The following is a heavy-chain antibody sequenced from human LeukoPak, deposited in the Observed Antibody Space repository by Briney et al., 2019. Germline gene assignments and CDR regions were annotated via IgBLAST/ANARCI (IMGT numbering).Heavy chain of an antibody. CDR3: AKFPSYSSGWSDY. V-gene: IGHV3-23*01. D-gene: IGHD6-19*01. CDR2: ISGSGGST. CDR1: GFTFSSYA. J-gene: IGHJ4*02. Sequence: PGGSLRLSCAASGFTFSSYAMSWVRQGLGKGLERVSAISGSGGSTYYADSVKGRFTISRDNSKNTLYLQMNSLRAEDTAVYYCAKFPSYSSGWSDYWGQGTLVTVSS.